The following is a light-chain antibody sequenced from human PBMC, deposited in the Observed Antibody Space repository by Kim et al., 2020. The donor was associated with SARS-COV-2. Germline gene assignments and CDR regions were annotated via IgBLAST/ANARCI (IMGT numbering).Light chain of an antibody. CDR1: KVGDKY. V-gene: IGLV3-1*01. CDR2: QDS. J-gene: IGLJ1*01. CDR3: QAWDSSTAV. Sequence: PGQTASITCSGDKVGDKYACWYQQKPGQSPVLVIYQDSKRPSGIPERFSGSNSGNTATLTISGTQAMDEADYYCQAWDSSTAVFGTGTKVTVL.